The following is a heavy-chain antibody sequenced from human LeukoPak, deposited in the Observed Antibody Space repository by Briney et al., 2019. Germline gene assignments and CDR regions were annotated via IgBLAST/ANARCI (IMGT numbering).Heavy chain of an antibody. V-gene: IGHV1-2*06. D-gene: IGHD4-11*01. CDR3: ARYSNSQSPFDY. Sequence: GASVKVSCKASGYTFTGYYIHWVRQAPGQGLEWMGRINPNSGGTNYAQKFQGGVTMTRDTSISTAYMELSRLRSDDTAVYYCARYSNSQSPFDYWGQGTLVTVSS. J-gene: IGHJ4*02. CDR2: INPNSGGT. CDR1: GYTFTGYY.